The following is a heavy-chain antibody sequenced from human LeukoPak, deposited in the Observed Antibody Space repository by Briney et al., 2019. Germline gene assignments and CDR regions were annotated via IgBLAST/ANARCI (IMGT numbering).Heavy chain of an antibody. CDR2: MYHSEST. V-gene: IGHV4-38-2*01. D-gene: IGHD3-16*01. CDR3: ARFDHVWETHGMDAFDL. J-gene: IGHJ3*01. CDR1: GYSISRGYS. Sequence: SETLSLTCAVSGYSISRGYSWGWIRQPPGKGLEWIGNMYHSESTHYNPSLKSRATISPDTSKNQFSLKLTSVTGSDTAVYYCARFDHVWETHGMDAFDLWGQGTMVTVSS.